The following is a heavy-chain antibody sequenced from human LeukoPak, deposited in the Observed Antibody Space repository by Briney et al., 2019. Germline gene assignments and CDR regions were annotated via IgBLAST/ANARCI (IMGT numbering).Heavy chain of an antibody. CDR2: IKSKSDGGTT. Sequence: GGSLRLSCAASGFTFSNAWMSWVRQAPGQGLEWVGRIKSKSDGGTTDYAAPVEGRFTISRDDSKNTLYLQMNSLKTEDTAVYYCTTGIDALVPSRRYNWFDPWGQGTLVTVSS. D-gene: IGHD1-14*01. V-gene: IGHV3-15*01. J-gene: IGHJ5*02. CDR1: GFTFSNAW. CDR3: TTGIDALVPSRRYNWFDP.